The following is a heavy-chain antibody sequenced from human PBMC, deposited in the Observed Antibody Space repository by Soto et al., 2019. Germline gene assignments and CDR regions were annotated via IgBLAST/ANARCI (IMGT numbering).Heavy chain of an antibody. J-gene: IGHJ6*02. CDR1: AFTFSSYE. D-gene: IGHD6-13*01. V-gene: IGHV3-48*03. CDR3: ASVGRFPESSSSYLTFKYYYYYYGMDV. Sequence: GSLRLSCAASAFTFSSYEMNCVRQSPWNRLERVSYIISSGSTIYYADSVRGRFTSSRDNAQNSLYLQMNSLRAEDTAVYYCASVGRFPESSSSYLTFKYYYYYYGMDVWGQGTTVTVSS. CDR2: IISSGSTI.